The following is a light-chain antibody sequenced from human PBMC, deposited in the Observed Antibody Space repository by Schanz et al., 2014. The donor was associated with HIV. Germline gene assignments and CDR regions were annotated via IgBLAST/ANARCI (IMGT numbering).Light chain of an antibody. CDR3: SSYISGNTWV. V-gene: IGLV2-18*02. CDR1: SSDVGSYNR. CDR2: EVS. Sequence: QSALTQPPSVSGSPGQSVTISCTGTSSDVGSYNRVSWYQQPPGTAPKLIIYEVSYRPSGVPDRFSGSMSGNTASLTISGLQAEDEADYYCSSYISGNTWVFGGGTKLTVL. J-gene: IGLJ3*02.